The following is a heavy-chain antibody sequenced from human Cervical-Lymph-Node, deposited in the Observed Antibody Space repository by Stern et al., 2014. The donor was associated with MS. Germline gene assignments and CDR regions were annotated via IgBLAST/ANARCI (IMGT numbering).Heavy chain of an antibody. J-gene: IGHJ6*02. CDR2: ISAYNGNK. CDR3: ARDRGRVGATRVYYYYGMDV. V-gene: IGHV1-18*04. D-gene: IGHD1-26*01. CDR1: GYTFTSYG. Sequence: VQLEESGAEVKKPGASVKVSCKASGYTFTSYGISWVRQAPGQGLERMGLISAYNGNKNYAQKLQGRVTMTTDTSTSTAYMELRSLRSDDTAVYYCARDRGRVGATRVYYYYGMDVWGQGTTVTVSS.